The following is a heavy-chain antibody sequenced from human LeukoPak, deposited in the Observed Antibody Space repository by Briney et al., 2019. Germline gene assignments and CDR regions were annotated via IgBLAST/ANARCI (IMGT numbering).Heavy chain of an antibody. CDR1: GFTFSKFW. CDR3: ARGDDFSGDH. V-gene: IGHV3-7*04. J-gene: IGHJ4*02. D-gene: IGHD1-1*01. Sequence: PGGSLRLSCATFGFTFSKFWMSWVRQVPGRGLEWVANIHPEGNEKYHVESVEGRFTISRDNTRDLLFLQMNGLRAEDTAVYYCARGDDFSGDHWGQGTLVTVSS. CDR2: IHPEGNEK.